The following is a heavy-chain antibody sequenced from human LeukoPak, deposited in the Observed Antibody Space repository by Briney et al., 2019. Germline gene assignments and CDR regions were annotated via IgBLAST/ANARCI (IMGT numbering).Heavy chain of an antibody. CDR1: GFTFSSYA. CDR2: ISGSGGST. Sequence: GGSLRLSCGGSGFTFSSYAMSWVRQAPGKGLEWVSAISGSGGSTYYADSVKGRFTISRDNSKNTLYLQMNSLRAEDTAVYYCAKDLRAAAYYFDYWGQGTLVTVSS. V-gene: IGHV3-23*01. D-gene: IGHD3-16*01. J-gene: IGHJ4*02. CDR3: AKDLRAAAYYFDY.